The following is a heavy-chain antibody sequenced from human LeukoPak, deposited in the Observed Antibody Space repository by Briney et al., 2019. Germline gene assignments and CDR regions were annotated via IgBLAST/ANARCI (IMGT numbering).Heavy chain of an antibody. D-gene: IGHD3-10*01. Sequence: SETLSVICAVYGGSFSGYYWSWIRQPPGKGLERIGEINHSGSTNCNPSLKSRVTISVDTSKNRFSLKLSSVTAADTAVYYCARVYGSGSLLFDYWGQGTLVTVSS. V-gene: IGHV4-34*01. J-gene: IGHJ4*02. CDR2: INHSGST. CDR1: GGSFSGYY. CDR3: ARVYGSGSLLFDY.